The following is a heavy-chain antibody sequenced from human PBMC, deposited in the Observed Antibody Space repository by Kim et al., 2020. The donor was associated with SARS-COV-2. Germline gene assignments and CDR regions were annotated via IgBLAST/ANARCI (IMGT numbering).Heavy chain of an antibody. CDR2: IDSDGSIT. CDR1: GFAFSPYW. Sequence: GGSLRLSCAASGFAFSPYWMHWVRQGPGQGLMWVSQIDSDGSITPYADAVLGRFTISRDNAKNTLYLQMSSLRVEDTAMYYCIRDNFQPGDLWGQGVMVTVSS. J-gene: IGHJ3*01. CDR3: IRDNFQPGDL. V-gene: IGHV3-74*01. D-gene: IGHD3-3*01.